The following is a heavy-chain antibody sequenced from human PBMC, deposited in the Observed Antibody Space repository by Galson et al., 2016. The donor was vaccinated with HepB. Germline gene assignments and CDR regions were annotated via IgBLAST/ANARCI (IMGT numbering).Heavy chain of an antibody. CDR3: AREGKDIVVMVYATKDYYGMDV. CDR1: GFTFSSYA. V-gene: IGHV3-30*04. Sequence: SLRLSCAASGFTFSSYAMHWVRQAPGKGLEWVAVISYDGSNKYYADSVKGRFTISRDNSKNTLYLQMNSLRAEDTAVYYCAREGKDIVVMVYATKDYYGMDVWGQGTTVTVSS. CDR2: ISYDGSNK. D-gene: IGHD2-8*01. J-gene: IGHJ6*02.